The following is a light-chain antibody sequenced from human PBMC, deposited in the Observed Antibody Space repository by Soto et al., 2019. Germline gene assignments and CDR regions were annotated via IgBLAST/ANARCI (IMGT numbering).Light chain of an antibody. V-gene: IGKV3-20*01. CDR3: QQYGSSIT. CDR2: GAS. J-gene: IGKJ5*01. Sequence: EIVLTQSPGTLSLSPGERATLSCRASQSVSSSYLAWYQQKPGHAPRLLIYGASSRATGISDRFSGSGAGTDFTLTISRLEAEDFAVYYCQQYGSSITFGQGTRLEIK. CDR1: QSVSSSY.